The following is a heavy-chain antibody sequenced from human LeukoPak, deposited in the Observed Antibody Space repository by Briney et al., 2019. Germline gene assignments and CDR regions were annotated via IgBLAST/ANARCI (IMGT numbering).Heavy chain of an antibody. D-gene: IGHD4-17*01. CDR3: ARDNPDYGDYEVY. CDR2: ISSSSSYI. Sequence: GGSLRLSCAASGFTFSSYSMNWVRQAPGKGLEWVSSISSSSSYIYYADSVKGRFTISRDNAKNSLYPQMNSLRAEDTAVYYCARDNPDYGDYEVYWGQGTLVTVSS. J-gene: IGHJ4*02. V-gene: IGHV3-21*01. CDR1: GFTFSSYS.